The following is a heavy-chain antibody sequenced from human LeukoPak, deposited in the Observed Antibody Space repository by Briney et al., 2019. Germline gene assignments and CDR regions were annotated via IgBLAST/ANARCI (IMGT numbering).Heavy chain of an antibody. CDR1: GGSFSGYY. J-gene: IGHJ5*02. V-gene: IGHV4-34*01. CDR2: GGNSGGT. Sequence: SETLSLTCAVYGGSFSGYYWSWIRQPPGKGLEWIGEGGNSGGTKFNPSLKSRVTISTDTSKNQFSLKLSSVTAADTAVYYCAKNGQSGFSFDPWGQGTLITVSS. CDR3: AKNGQSGFSFDP. D-gene: IGHD1-26*01.